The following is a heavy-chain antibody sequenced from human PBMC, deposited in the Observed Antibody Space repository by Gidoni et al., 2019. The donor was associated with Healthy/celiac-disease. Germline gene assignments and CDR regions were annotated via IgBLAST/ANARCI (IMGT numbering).Heavy chain of an antibody. V-gene: IGHV1-8*01. J-gene: IGHJ4*02. CDR2: MNPNSGNT. D-gene: IGHD6-6*01. Sequence: QVQLVQSGAEVKKPGASVKVSCKASGYTFTSYDINWVRQATGQWLDWMGWMNPNSGNTGYAQQVQGRVTMTRNTSISTAYMELSSLRSEDTAVYYCARGRRIAARSGGGYYFDYWGQGTLVTVSS. CDR1: GYTFTSYD. CDR3: ARGRRIAARSGGGYYFDY.